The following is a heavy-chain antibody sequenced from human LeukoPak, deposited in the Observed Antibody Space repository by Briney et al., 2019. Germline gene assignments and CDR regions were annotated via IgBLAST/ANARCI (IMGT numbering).Heavy chain of an antibody. V-gene: IGHV4-4*07. CDR1: GGSIRSFY. CDR2: IYTGGIT. Sequence: SETLSLTCTVSGGSIRSFYWSWIRQRAGKGLEWIGRIYTGGITNYNPSLRSRVAMSIDTSRNQFSLKLSSVTAADTAVYYCARVPTNYGLDVWGQGTTVTVSS. J-gene: IGHJ6*02. CDR3: ARVPTNYGLDV.